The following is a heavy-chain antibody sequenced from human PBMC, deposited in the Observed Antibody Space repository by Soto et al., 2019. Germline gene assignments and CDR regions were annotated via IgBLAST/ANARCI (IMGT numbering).Heavy chain of an antibody. V-gene: IGHV3-73*01. Sequence: GGSLRLSCAASGFTFSGSAMHWVRQASGKGLEWVGRIRSKANSYATAYAASVKGRFTISRDDSKNTAYLQMNSLKTEDTAVYYCTRGPDFWSGYYSYWGQGTLVTVSS. D-gene: IGHD3-3*01. J-gene: IGHJ4*02. CDR3: TRGPDFWSGYYSY. CDR2: IRSKANSYAT. CDR1: GFTFSGSA.